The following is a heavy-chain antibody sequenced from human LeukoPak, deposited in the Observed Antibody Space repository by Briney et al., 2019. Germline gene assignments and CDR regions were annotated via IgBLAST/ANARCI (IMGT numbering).Heavy chain of an antibody. J-gene: IGHJ4*02. D-gene: IGHD6-19*01. Sequence: SETLSLTCAVYGGSFSGYYWSWIRQPPGKGLEWIGEINHSGSTNYNPSLKSRVTISVDTSKNQFSLKLSSVTAADTALYYCARHIRDRSYSTGWSYFDYCGQGTLVTVSS. CDR1: GGSFSGYY. CDR2: INHSGST. V-gene: IGHV4-34*01. CDR3: ARHIRDRSYSTGWSYFDY.